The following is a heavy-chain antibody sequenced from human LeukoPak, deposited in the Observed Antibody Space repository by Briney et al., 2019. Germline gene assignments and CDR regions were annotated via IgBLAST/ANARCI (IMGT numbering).Heavy chain of an antibody. J-gene: IGHJ4*02. D-gene: IGHD3-22*01. CDR1: GGSFSGYY. CDR3: ARGRRTYYDSSGYYHLDY. CDR2: INHSGST. V-gene: IGHV4-34*01. Sequence: SETLSLTCAVYGGSFSGYYWSWIRQPPGKGLEWIGEINHSGSTNCNPSLKSRVTISVDTSKNQFSLKLSSVTAADTAVYYCARGRRTYYDSSGYYHLDYWGQGTLVTVSS.